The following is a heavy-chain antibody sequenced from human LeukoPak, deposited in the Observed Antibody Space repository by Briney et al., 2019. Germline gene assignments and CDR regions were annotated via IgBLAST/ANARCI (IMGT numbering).Heavy chain of an antibody. Sequence: GGSLRLSCAASGFTFSNAWMTWVRQVPGKGLELVGRIKSKTNGGTSDYAAPVKDRVTISRDDSTNTLYLQMNSLKIEDTAIYYCITALNFYDSTLAYWGQGTLVTVSS. V-gene: IGHV3-15*01. CDR1: GFTFSNAW. J-gene: IGHJ4*02. CDR3: ITALNFYDSTLAY. CDR2: IKSKTNGGTS. D-gene: IGHD3-22*01.